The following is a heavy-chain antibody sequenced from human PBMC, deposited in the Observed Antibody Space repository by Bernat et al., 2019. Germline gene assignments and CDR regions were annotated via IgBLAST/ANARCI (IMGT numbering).Heavy chain of an antibody. V-gene: IGHV3-72*01. Sequence: EVQLVESGGGLVQPGGSLRLSCAASGFTFSDHYMHWVRQAPGKGLEWVGRITNKANTYTTEYAASVKGRFTISRDDSKNSLYLQMNSLNTDDTAVYYCVRVAEVVTIAFDYWGQGALVTVSS. D-gene: IGHD5-24*01. CDR3: VRVAEVVTIAFDY. CDR1: GFTFSDHY. J-gene: IGHJ4*02. CDR2: ITNKANTYTT.